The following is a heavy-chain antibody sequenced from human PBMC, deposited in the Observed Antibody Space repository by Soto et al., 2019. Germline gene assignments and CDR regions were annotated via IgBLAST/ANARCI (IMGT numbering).Heavy chain of an antibody. V-gene: IGHV3-23*01. CDR1: GFSFSNYA. J-gene: IGHJ3*01. D-gene: IGHD1-1*01. Sequence: PGGSLRLSCAASGFSFSNYAMNWVRQAPGKGLEWVSALYDVDGSFYADSVKGRFTTSSDSSKTTVYLQMNDLRPDDTAVYYCATWHEREHAYDVWGQGTTVTVSS. CDR3: ATWHEREHAYDV. CDR2: LYDVDGS.